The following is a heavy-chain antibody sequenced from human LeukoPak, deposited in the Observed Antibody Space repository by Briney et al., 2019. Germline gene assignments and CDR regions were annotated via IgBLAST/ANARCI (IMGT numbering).Heavy chain of an antibody. J-gene: IGHJ4*02. D-gene: IGHD6-13*01. Sequence: GGSLRLSCAASGFTFSSYSMNWVRQAPGKGLEWVSYIGSSSSTIYYADSVKGRFTISRDNAKNSLYLQMNSLRAEDTAVYYCTRQAGIAAAGTVEEDWGQGTLVTVSS. CDR2: IGSSSSTI. CDR1: GFTFSSYS. CDR3: TRQAGIAAAGTVEED. V-gene: IGHV3-48*01.